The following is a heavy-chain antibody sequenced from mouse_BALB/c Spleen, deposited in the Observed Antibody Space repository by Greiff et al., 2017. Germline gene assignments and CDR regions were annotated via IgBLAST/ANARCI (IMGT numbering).Heavy chain of an antibody. CDR3: ARFTTAHFDY. V-gene: IGHV1-69*02. CDR1: GYTFTSYW. CDR2: IYPSDSYT. J-gene: IGHJ2*01. Sequence: QVQLQQPGAELVRPGASVKLSCKASGYTFTSYWINWVKQRPGQGLEWIGNIYPSDSYTNYNQKFKDKATLTADKSSSTAYMQLSSLTSEDSAVYYCARFTTAHFDYWGQGTTLTVSS. D-gene: IGHD1-2*01.